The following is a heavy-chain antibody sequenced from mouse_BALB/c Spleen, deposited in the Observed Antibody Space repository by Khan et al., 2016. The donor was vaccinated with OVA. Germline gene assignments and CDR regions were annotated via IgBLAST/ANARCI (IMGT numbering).Heavy chain of an antibody. J-gene: IGHJ4*01. Sequence: QVQLKESGPGLVAPSQSLSIICTISGFSLTNYGVHWVRQPPGKGLEWLVVIWSDGSTTYNSALKSRLTISKDNSKSQVFLKMNSHQTDDTAMYFCARQPYYHYNIMDYWGQGTSVTVSS. CDR3: ARQPYYHYNIMDY. D-gene: IGHD2-10*01. CDR2: IWSDGST. CDR1: GFSLTNYG. V-gene: IGHV2-6-1*01.